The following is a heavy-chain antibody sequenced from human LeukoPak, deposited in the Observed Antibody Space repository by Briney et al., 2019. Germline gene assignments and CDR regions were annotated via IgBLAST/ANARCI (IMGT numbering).Heavy chain of an antibody. V-gene: IGHV4-34*01. D-gene: IGHD6-6*01. J-gene: IGHJ5*02. CDR1: GGSFSGYY. CDR3: ARGLYSSSSTLLWFDP. CDR2: INHSGST. Sequence: PSETLSLTCAVYGGSFSGYYWSWIRQPPGKGLEWIGEINHSGSTNYNPSLKSRVTISVDPSKNQFSLKLSSVTAADTAVYYCARGLYSSSSTLLWFDPWGQGTLVTVSS.